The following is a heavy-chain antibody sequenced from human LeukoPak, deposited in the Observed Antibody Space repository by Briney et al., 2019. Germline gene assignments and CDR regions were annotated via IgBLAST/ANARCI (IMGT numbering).Heavy chain of an antibody. Sequence: APVKVSCKASGYTFTHYYIHWVRQAPGQGLEWMGMIVPSSGSTSYAQKFLGRVTMTRDTSTTTVHMELSSLRSDDTAVYYCARDYRIDGYNRGVDHWGQGTLVTVSS. CDR1: GYTFTHYY. D-gene: IGHD5-24*01. CDR3: ARDYRIDGYNRGVDH. J-gene: IGHJ4*02. CDR2: IVPSSGST. V-gene: IGHV1-46*01.